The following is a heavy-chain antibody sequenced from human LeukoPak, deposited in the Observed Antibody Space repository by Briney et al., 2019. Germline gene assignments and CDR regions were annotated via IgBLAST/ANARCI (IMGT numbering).Heavy chain of an antibody. Sequence: SETLSLTCTVSGGSISSGGYYWSWIRQHPGKGLEWIGYIYYSGSTYYNPSLKSRVTISVDTSKNQFSLKLSSVTAADTAVYYCARDGTIYYDSSGYLNGDAFDIWGQGTMVTVSS. CDR1: GGSISSGGYY. CDR2: IYYSGST. V-gene: IGHV4-31*03. CDR3: ARDGTIYYDSSGYLNGDAFDI. J-gene: IGHJ3*02. D-gene: IGHD3-22*01.